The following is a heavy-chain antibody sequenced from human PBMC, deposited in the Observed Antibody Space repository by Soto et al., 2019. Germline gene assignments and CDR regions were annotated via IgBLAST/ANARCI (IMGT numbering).Heavy chain of an antibody. CDR2: IKPDGSER. CDR3: ATDLNWEHY. CDR1: GFTFGTYW. D-gene: IGHD7-27*01. V-gene: IGHV3-7*04. Sequence: EVQLVESGGGLVQPGGSLRLSCEASGFTFGTYWMTWVRQPPGKGLECVADIKPDGSERYYVDSVKGRFTISRDNAKNSLYLHMNRLRAEDPAVYYCATDLNWEHYWGQGTLVTVSS. J-gene: IGHJ4*02.